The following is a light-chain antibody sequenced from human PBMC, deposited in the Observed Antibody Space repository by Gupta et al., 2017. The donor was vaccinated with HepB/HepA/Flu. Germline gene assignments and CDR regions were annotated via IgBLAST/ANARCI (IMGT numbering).Light chain of an antibody. V-gene: IGKV2-30*01. CDR2: QVS. J-gene: IGKJ4*01. CDR3: VQGTHWPT. Sequence: DVVLTQSPLSLPVTLGQPASISCRSSQSLVFSDGNTFLHLFQQRPGQSPRRLLYQVSKRDSGGPERFSGSGSGTDFTLRISRVEAEDVAIYYCVQGTHWPTFGGGTKVEIK. CDR1: QSLVFSDGNTF.